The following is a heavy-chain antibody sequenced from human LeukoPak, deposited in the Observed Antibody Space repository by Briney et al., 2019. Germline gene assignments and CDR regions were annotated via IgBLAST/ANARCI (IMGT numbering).Heavy chain of an antibody. CDR1: GGSISSAGSY. V-gene: IGHV4-31*03. D-gene: IGHD5-12*01. J-gene: IGHJ3*02. CDR2: IYYSGST. Sequence: PSQTLSLTCTVSGGSISSAGSYWSWIRQHPGKGLEWIGYIYYSGSTYYNPSLKSRVTISVDTSKNQFSLKLSSVTAADTAVYYCARDERYSGYDSGAFDIWGQGTMVTVSS. CDR3: ARDERYSGYDSGAFDI.